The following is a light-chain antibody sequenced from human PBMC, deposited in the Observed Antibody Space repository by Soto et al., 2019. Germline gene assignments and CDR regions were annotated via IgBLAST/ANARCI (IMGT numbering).Light chain of an antibody. J-gene: IGKJ1*01. Sequence: DIQMTQSPSSLSASVGDRVTITCRASQGISNYLAWYQQQPGKVPKLLIYVASTLQSGVPSRFSGSGSRTDFTLTISSLQTEDVATYYCQKYNSAPWTFGQGTKVEIK. CDR1: QGISNY. V-gene: IGKV1-27*01. CDR2: VAS. CDR3: QKYNSAPWT.